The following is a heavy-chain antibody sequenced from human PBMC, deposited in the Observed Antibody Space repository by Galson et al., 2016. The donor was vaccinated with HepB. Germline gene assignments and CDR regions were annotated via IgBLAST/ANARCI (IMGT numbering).Heavy chain of an antibody. CDR2: VKYDGSEK. V-gene: IGHV3-7*01. CDR1: GFSLSSYC. J-gene: IGHJ4*02. D-gene: IGHD6-19*01. Sequence: SLRLSCAASGFSLSSYCMSWVRQAPGKGLEWVANVKYDGSEKYYVDSVKGRFTISRDNAKNSMSLQMSSLSAEDTAVYYCVRDGSGGWHFDNWGQGTLITVSS. CDR3: VRDGSGGWHFDN.